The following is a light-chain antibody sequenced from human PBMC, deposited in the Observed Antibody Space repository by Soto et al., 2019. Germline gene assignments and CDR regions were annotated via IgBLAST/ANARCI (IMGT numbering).Light chain of an antibody. CDR3: QQYATYAPST. CDR1: QSIGTW. Sequence: DIQLTQSPSTLSASVGDRITITCRASQSIGTWLAWYQHRPGEGPKLLIHDASSLESGVPSRFSGSGSATKFSLTISSLESGDSGTYHCQQYATYAPSTFGQGTKVDIK. V-gene: IGKV1-5*01. CDR2: DAS. J-gene: IGKJ1*01.